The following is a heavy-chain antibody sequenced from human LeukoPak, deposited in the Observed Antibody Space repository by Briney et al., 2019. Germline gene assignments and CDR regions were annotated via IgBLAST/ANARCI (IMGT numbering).Heavy chain of an antibody. D-gene: IGHD6-13*01. J-gene: IGHJ6*02. V-gene: IGHV4-39*07. CDR1: GGSINSTTYY. CDR2: IYYSGST. Sequence: SETLSLTCNVSGGSINSTTYYWGWIRQPPGKGLEWIGSIYYSGSTYFNPSLKSRVTISVDTSKSQFSLKLSSVTAADTAVYYCARERRQQLLPYYYYGMDVWGQGTTVTVSS. CDR3: ARERRQQLLPYYYYGMDV.